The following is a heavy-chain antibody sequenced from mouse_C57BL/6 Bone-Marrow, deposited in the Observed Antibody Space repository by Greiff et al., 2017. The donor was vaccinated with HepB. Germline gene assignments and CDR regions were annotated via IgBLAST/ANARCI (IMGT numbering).Heavy chain of an antibody. V-gene: IGHV5-4*03. CDR1: GFTFSSYA. D-gene: IGHD2-1*01. Sequence: EVKLQESGGGLVKPGGSLKLSCAASGFTFSSYAMSWVRQTPEKRLEWVATISDGGSYTYYPDNVKGRFTISRDNAKNNLYLQMSHLKSEDTAMYYCARIYYGNYDFDYWGQGTTLTVSS. CDR3: ARIYYGNYDFDY. J-gene: IGHJ2*01. CDR2: ISDGGSYT.